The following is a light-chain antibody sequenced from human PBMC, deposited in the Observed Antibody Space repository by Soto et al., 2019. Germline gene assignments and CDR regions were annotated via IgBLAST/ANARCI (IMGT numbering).Light chain of an antibody. CDR2: RNN. CDR1: SSNIGSNY. Sequence: QTVVTQPPSASGTPGQRVTIXCSGSSSNIGSNYVYWYQQLPGTAPKLLIYRNNQRPSGVPDRFSGSTSGTSASLAISGLRSEDEADYYCAAWDDSLSGGVFGGGTQLTVL. J-gene: IGLJ2*01. CDR3: AAWDDSLSGGV. V-gene: IGLV1-47*01.